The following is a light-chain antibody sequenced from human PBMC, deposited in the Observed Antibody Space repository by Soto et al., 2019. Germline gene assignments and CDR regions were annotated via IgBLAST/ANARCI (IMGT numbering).Light chain of an antibody. V-gene: IGKV1-39*01. Sequence: DIQVTQSPSSLSASVGGRVTITCRASQSITTFLNWYQQKPGKAPKLLIYAASSLQSGVPSRFSGSGSGTDFALTISSLQPEDFATYYCQQSYSTPFTFGPGTKVDIK. CDR1: QSITTF. CDR3: QQSYSTPFT. J-gene: IGKJ3*01. CDR2: AAS.